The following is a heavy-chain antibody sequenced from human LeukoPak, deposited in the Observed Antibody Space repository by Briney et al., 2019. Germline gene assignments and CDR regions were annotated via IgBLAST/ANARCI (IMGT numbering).Heavy chain of an antibody. J-gene: IGHJ4*02. CDR1: GGTFSSYT. CDR3: ARGAPYCGGDCYSF. CDR2: IIPILGIA. Sequence: SVKVSCKASGGTFSSYTISCVRQAPGQGVEWMGRIIPILGIANYAQKFQGRVTITADKSTSTAYMELSSLRSDDTAVYYSARGAPYCGGDCYSFWGQGTMVTVSS. D-gene: IGHD2-21*01. V-gene: IGHV1-69*02.